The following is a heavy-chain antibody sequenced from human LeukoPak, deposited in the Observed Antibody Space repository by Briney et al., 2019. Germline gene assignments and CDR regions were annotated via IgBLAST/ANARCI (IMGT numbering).Heavy chain of an antibody. J-gene: IGHJ4*02. V-gene: IGHV3-66*01. CDR2: LYSGGST. D-gene: IGHD3-22*01. CDR1: GFTVSSDY. CDR3: ARDSSGYNTFDY. Sequence: EGSLRLSCVASGFTVSSDYMSWARQAPGKGLEWVSILYSGGSTSYADSVKGRFTISRDNSKNTLYLQMDSLRAEDTAVYFCARDSSGYNTFDYWGLGTLVTVSS.